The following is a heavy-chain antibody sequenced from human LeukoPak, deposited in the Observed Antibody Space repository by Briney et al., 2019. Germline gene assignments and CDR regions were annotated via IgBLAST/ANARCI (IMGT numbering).Heavy chain of an antibody. Sequence: GGSLRLSCAASGFTVSSNYMSWVRQAPGKGLEWVSVIYNGGSTYYADSVKGRFTISRDNSKNMLYLQMNSLRAEDTAVYYCARSHYGDSRVYFDYWGQGIVVTVSS. D-gene: IGHD4-17*01. CDR1: GFTVSSNY. V-gene: IGHV3-66*01. CDR2: IYNGGST. CDR3: ARSHYGDSRVYFDY. J-gene: IGHJ4*02.